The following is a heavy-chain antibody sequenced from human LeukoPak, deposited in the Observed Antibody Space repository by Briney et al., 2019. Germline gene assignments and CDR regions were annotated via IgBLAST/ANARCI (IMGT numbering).Heavy chain of an antibody. D-gene: IGHD2-2*01. Sequence: SETLSLTCAVYGGSFSGYYWSWLRQPPGKGLEWIGEINHSGSTNYNPSLKSRVTISVDTSKNQFSLKLSSVTAADTAVYYCARGRVVVVPAAMGYYYYYYMDVWGKGTTVTVSS. CDR2: INHSGST. V-gene: IGHV4-34*01. J-gene: IGHJ6*03. CDR3: ARGRVVVVPAAMGYYYYYYMDV. CDR1: GGSFSGYY.